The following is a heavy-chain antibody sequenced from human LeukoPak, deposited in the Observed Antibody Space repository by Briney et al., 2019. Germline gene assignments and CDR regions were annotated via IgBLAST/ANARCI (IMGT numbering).Heavy chain of an antibody. D-gene: IGHD2-2*01. CDR2: IRYDGSNK. J-gene: IGHJ4*02. V-gene: IGHV3-30*02. Sequence: GGSLRLSCAATGFTFSSYGMHWVRQAPAQRLEWAAFIRYDGSNKYYADSVKGRFTISRDNSKNTLYLQMNSLRAEDTGVYYCAKDLSSVVVVPAAIESPLGYWGQGTLVTVSS. CDR1: GFTFSSYG. CDR3: AKDLSSVVVVPAAIESPLGY.